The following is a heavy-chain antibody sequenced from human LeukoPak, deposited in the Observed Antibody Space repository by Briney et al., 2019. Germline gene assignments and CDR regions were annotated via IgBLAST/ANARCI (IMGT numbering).Heavy chain of an antibody. Sequence: ASVKVSCKASGYTFTSYGISWVQQAPGQGLEWMGWISAYNGNTNYAQKLQGRVTMTTDTSTSTAYMELRSLRSDDTAVYYCARSIAAAGKLDYWGQGTLVTVSS. CDR1: GYTFTSYG. J-gene: IGHJ4*02. D-gene: IGHD6-13*01. CDR2: ISAYNGNT. V-gene: IGHV1-18*01. CDR3: ARSIAAAGKLDY.